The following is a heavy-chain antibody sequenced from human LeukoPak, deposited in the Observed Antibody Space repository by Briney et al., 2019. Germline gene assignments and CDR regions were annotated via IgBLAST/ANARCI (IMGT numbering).Heavy chain of an antibody. CDR1: GFTFSSYT. CDR3: AREVLRYFDFDAFDI. D-gene: IGHD3-9*01. V-gene: IGHV3-48*02. Sequence: GGSLRLSCAASGFTFSSYTMNWVRQAPGKGLEWVSYISSSSNTIYYADSVKGRFTISRDNAKNSLYLQMNSLRDEDTAVYYCAREVLRYFDFDAFDIWGQGTMVTVSS. J-gene: IGHJ3*02. CDR2: ISSSSNTI.